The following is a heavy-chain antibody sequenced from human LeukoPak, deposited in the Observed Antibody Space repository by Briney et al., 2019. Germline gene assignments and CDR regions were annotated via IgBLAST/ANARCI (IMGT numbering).Heavy chain of an antibody. Sequence: GASVKVSCKVSGYTLTELSMHLVRQAPGKGLEWMGGFDPEDGETIYAQKFQGRVTMTEDTSTDTAYMELSSLRSEDTAVYYCATQINRNYYDSSALPWFDPWGQGTLVTVSS. V-gene: IGHV1-24*01. CDR3: ATQINRNYYDSSALPWFDP. D-gene: IGHD3-22*01. J-gene: IGHJ5*02. CDR2: FDPEDGET. CDR1: GYTLTELS.